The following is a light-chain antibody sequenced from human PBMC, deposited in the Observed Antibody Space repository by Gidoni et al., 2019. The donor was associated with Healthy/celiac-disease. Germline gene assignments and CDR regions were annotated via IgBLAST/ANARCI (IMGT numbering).Light chain of an antibody. J-gene: IGKJ4*01. CDR1: QSISSY. CDR2: AAS. V-gene: IGKV1-39*01. Sequence: DIQMTQSPSSLSASVGDRVTITCRASQSISSYLNWYQQKPGKAPKLLIYAASSLQSGVPSRFHGRGSGTAFTLTISSLQPADFATYYCQQSYSTPQTFGGGTKVEIK. CDR3: QQSYSTPQT.